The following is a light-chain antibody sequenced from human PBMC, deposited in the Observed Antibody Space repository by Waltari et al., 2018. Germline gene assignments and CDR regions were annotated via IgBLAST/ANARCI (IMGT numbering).Light chain of an antibody. J-gene: IGLJ2*01. CDR3: SSYAGSNNVV. CDR2: EVS. Sequence: QSALTQPPSASGSPGQSVTISCTGTSTDVGGYNYVSWYQHHPGKAPKLMIYEVSKRPSGVPDRFSGSKSGYTASLTVSGLQAEDEADYFGSSYAGSNNVVFGGGTKLTVL. CDR1: STDVGGYNY. V-gene: IGLV2-8*01.